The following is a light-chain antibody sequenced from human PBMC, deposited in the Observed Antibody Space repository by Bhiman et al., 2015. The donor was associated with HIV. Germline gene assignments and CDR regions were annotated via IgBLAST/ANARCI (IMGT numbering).Light chain of an antibody. Sequence: SSELTQDPAVSVALGQTVRITCQGDSLRTYYASWYQQKPGQSPVLVIYQDSKRPSGIPERFSGSNSGNTATLTISGTQAMDEADYYCQAWDSSTAGFGGGTKLTVL. CDR1: SLRTYY. V-gene: IGLV3-1*01. CDR3: QAWDSSTAG. J-gene: IGLJ2*01. CDR2: QDS.